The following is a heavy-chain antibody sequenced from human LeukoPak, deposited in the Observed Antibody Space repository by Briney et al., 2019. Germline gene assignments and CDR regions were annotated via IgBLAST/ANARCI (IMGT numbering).Heavy chain of an antibody. Sequence: PGGSLRLSCAASGFTFSSYWMHWARQAPGKGLVWVSRINSDGSSTSYADSVKGRFTISRDNAKNTLYLQMNSLRAEDTAVYYCARVDYYDSSGCLDSWGRGTLVTVSS. D-gene: IGHD3-22*01. CDR3: ARVDYYDSSGCLDS. J-gene: IGHJ5*02. CDR2: INSDGSST. V-gene: IGHV3-74*01. CDR1: GFTFSSYW.